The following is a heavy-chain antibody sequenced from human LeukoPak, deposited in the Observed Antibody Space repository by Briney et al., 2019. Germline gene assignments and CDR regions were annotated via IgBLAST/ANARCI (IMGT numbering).Heavy chain of an antibody. D-gene: IGHD6-19*01. J-gene: IGHJ3*02. Sequence: GESLKISCKGSGYSFTSYWIGWVRQMPGKGLEWMGIIYPGDSDTRYSPSFQGQVTISADKSISTAYLQWSILTASDTSMYYCARLSSGWYGGGGAFDIWGQGTMVTVSS. CDR2: IYPGDSDT. CDR3: ARLSSGWYGGGGAFDI. CDR1: GYSFTSYW. V-gene: IGHV5-51*01.